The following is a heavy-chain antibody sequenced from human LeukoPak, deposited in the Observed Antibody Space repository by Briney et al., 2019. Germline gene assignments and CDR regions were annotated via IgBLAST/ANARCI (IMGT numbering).Heavy chain of an antibody. Sequence: SETLSLTCTVSGDSISSYYWSWIRQPPGKGLEWIGYIYYRGSTTYNPSLKSRVTISVDTSKNQFSLKLISVTAADTAVYYCARGGGYSSGLDYWGQGTLVTVSS. CDR3: ARGGGYSSGLDY. D-gene: IGHD6-19*01. CDR1: GDSISSYY. CDR2: IYYRGST. J-gene: IGHJ4*02. V-gene: IGHV4-59*01.